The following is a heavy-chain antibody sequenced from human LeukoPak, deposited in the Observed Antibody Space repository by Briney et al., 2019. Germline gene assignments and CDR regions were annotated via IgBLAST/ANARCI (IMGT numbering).Heavy chain of an antibody. CDR3: ARDRGRQQLVREFDY. V-gene: IGHV1-18*01. Sequence: ASVKVSCKASGYTFTSYGISWVRQAPGQGLEWMGWISAYNGNTNYAQKLQGRVTMTTDTSTSTAYMELRSLRSDDTAVYYCARDRGRQQLVREFDYWGRGTLVTVSS. CDR1: GYTFTSYG. D-gene: IGHD6-13*01. CDR2: ISAYNGNT. J-gene: IGHJ4*02.